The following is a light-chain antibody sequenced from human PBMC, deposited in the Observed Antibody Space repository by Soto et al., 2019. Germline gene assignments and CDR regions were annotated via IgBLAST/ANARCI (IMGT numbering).Light chain of an antibody. CDR1: RDDVGGYNY. Sequence: QSALTQPASVSGSPGQSITISCTGTRDDVGGYNYVSCYQQYPGKAPKLMIYEVSYRPSGVSNRFSGSRSGHTASLSISGLQAEDEADYYCSAYTNIGNLVFGGGTKRTVL. CDR3: SAYTNIGNLV. J-gene: IGLJ3*02. V-gene: IGLV2-14*01. CDR2: EVS.